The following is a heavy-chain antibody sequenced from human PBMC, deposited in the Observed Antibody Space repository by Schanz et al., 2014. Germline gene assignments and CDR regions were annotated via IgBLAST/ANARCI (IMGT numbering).Heavy chain of an antibody. Sequence: VQLVESGGGLVQPGGSLRLSCAAYGFTLSSYAMHWVRQAPGKGLEWVAVISYDGSNKYYADSVKGRFTISRDNSKNTLYLQMNTLRAEDTAVYYCARDRGYCSGGSCLTFDYGGQGTLVTVSS. CDR3: ARDRGYCSGGSCLTFDY. CDR1: GFTLSSYA. V-gene: IGHV3-30-3*01. CDR2: ISYDGSNK. J-gene: IGHJ4*02. D-gene: IGHD2-15*01.